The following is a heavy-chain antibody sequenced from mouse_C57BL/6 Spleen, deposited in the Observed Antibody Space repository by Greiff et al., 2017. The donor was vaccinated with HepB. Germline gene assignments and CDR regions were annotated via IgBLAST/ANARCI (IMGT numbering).Heavy chain of an antibody. Sequence: DVKLVESGGGLVKPGGSLKLSCAASGFTFSDYGMHWVRQAPEKGLEWVAYISSGSSTIYYADTVKGRFTISRDNAKNTLFLQMTSLRSEDTAMYYCARDAITYYFDYWGQGTTLTVSS. CDR2: ISSGSSTI. CDR3: ARDAITYYFDY. D-gene: IGHD2-4*01. J-gene: IGHJ2*01. CDR1: GFTFSDYG. V-gene: IGHV5-17*01.